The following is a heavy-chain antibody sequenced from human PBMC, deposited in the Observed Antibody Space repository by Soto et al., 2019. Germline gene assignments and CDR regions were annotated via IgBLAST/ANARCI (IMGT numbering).Heavy chain of an antibody. CDR1: GYTFLSYD. CDR2: INFYSGNR. D-gene: IGHD3-10*01. V-gene: IGHV1-8*01. Sequence: GASVKVSCKASGYTFLSYDIHWVRQAPGQGLEWMGWINFYSGNRGYAHKSQGRVTLSRNPSIITAYMELSSLRSEDTAVFYCARGAYGSSYYGLDVWGQGATVTVSS. CDR3: ARGAYGSSYYGLDV. J-gene: IGHJ6*02.